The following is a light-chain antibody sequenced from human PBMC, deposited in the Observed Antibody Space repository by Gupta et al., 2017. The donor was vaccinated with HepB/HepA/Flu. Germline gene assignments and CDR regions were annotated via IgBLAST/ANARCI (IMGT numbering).Light chain of an antibody. CDR3: QQTDNIPWT. J-gene: IGKJ1*01. CDR2: IVS. CDR1: QTIGRY. V-gene: IGKV1-39*01. Sequence: DIQMTQPPSSLSASVGDRVTITCRASQTIGRYLNWYQQKPGKAPNLLISIVSTLQSGVPSKFSGGGSGTDFTLTISSLQPEDFATYYCQQTDNIPWTFGQGTKVEIK.